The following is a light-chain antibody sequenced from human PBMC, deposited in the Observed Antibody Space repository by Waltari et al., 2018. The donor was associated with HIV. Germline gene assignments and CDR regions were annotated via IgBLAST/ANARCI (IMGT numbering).Light chain of an antibody. Sequence: QSALTQPASVSGSPGQSITISCTGTSSDVGGYNYVSWYQQRPGKAPKLLIYEVSNRPSGISNRFSGSKSGNTASLTISGLQAEDEADYYCCSYASSTTLDVFGGGTKLTVL. CDR2: EVS. CDR3: CSYASSTTLDV. J-gene: IGLJ2*01. CDR1: SSDVGGYNY. V-gene: IGLV2-14*01.